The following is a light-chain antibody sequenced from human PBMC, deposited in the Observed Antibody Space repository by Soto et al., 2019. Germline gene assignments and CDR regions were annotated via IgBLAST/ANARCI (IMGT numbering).Light chain of an antibody. Sequence: DIQMTQSPSSLSASVGDRVTITCRASQSIASHLNWYQQKPGKAPDLLIYGASSLQSGVPSRFSGSGSGTDFTLTINSLQPEDFATYDCQQSYGSLTWSFGQGTRVEIK. CDR1: QSIASH. V-gene: IGKV1-39*01. CDR3: QQSYGSLTWS. J-gene: IGKJ1*01. CDR2: GAS.